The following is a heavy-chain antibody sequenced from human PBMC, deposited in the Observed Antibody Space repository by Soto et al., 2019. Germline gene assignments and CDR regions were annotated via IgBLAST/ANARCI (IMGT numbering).Heavy chain of an antibody. D-gene: IGHD3-3*01. CDR1: GGSVNVYY. J-gene: IGHJ5*02. CDR3: ATRITVFALLIPPFDP. CDR2: INHTGGT. V-gene: IGHV4-34*01. Sequence: PSETLSLTCAVYGGSVNVYYWNWIRQPPGKGLEWSGEINHTGGTHYNPSPKSRVTMSVDTSKNQFSRTLSSVTEGDRAIYYCATRITVFALLIPPFDPCGQGTQVTVSS.